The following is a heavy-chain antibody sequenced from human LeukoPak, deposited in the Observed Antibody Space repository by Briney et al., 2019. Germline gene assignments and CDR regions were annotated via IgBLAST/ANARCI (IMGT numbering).Heavy chain of an antibody. Sequence: GGSLRLSCAASGFTFSSYAMHWVRQAPGKGLEWVALIWYDGSNKYYADSVKGRFTISRDNSKNTVYLQMSSLRAEDTAMYYCARSRTLWGAFDIWGQGTMVTVSS. J-gene: IGHJ3*02. CDR3: ARSRTLWGAFDI. CDR1: GFTFSSYA. V-gene: IGHV3-33*01. D-gene: IGHD2-21*01. CDR2: IWYDGSNK.